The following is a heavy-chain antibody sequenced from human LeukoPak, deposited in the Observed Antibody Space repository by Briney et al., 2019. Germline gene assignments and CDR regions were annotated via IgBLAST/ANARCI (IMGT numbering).Heavy chain of an antibody. V-gene: IGHV3-48*01. CDR3: GAGYYYYYMDV. J-gene: IGHJ6*03. CDR1: GFTFSSYS. CDR2: ISSSSSTI. Sequence: GGSLRLSCAASGFTFSSYSMNWVRQAPGKGQEWVSYISSSSSTIYYADSVKGRFTISRDNAKNSLYLQMNSLRAEDTAVYYCGAGYYYYYMDVWGKGTTVTVSS.